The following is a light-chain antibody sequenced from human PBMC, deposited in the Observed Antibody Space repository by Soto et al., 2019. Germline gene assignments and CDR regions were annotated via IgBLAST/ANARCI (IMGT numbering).Light chain of an antibody. V-gene: IGLV2-14*03. J-gene: IGLJ2*01. CDR1: SSDVGGYNY. CDR3: SSYTTINTVL. CDR2: DVT. Sequence: QSALTQPASVSGSPGQSITISCTGTSSDVGGYNYVSWYQQHPGKAPKLMIYDVTNRPSGVSNRFSGSKSGNTASLTISGLQAEDEADYYCSSYTTINTVLFGGGTKLT.